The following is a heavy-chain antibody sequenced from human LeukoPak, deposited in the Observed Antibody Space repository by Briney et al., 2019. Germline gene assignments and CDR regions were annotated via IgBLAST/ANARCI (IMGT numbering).Heavy chain of an antibody. CDR1: GFTFSNAW. CDR3: TTEYYYASNF. D-gene: IGHD3-22*01. V-gene: IGHV3-15*01. CDR2: IKANTAGGTS. Sequence: PGGSLRLSCAASGFTFSNAWMTWVRQAPGKGLEWVGRIKANTAGGTSDYAAPVKDRFTISRDDSKNTLYLQMNSLKTEDTAMYYCTTEYYYASNFWGQGTLVTVSS. J-gene: IGHJ4*02.